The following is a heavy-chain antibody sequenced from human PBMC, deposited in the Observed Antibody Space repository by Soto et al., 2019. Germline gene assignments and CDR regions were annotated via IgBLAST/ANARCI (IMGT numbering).Heavy chain of an antibody. Sequence: ASVKVSCKASGYTFTSYYMHWVRQAPGQGLEWMGIINPSGGSTSYAQKFQGRVTMTRDTSTSTVYMELSSLRSEDTAVYYCATTVLGYYYYMDGWGKGTTVTVSS. CDR2: INPSGGST. D-gene: IGHD4-17*01. J-gene: IGHJ6*03. V-gene: IGHV1-46*03. CDR1: GYTFTSYY. CDR3: ATTVLGYYYYMDG.